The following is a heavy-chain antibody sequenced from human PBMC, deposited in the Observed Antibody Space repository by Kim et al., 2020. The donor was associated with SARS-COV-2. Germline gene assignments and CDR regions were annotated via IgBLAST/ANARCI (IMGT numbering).Heavy chain of an antibody. V-gene: IGHV7-4-1*01. CDR1: GYTFTTYD. CDR3: VRELRRIGGDSP. CDR2: IDSRTGNP. Sequence: ASVKVSCKTFGYTFTTYDINWVRQAPGQGLEWMGWIDSRTGNPTYVQGFAGRFVFSLDTSVSTVYLQIHSLKAEDTAVYYCVRELRRIGGDSPWGQGTQV. J-gene: IGHJ5*02. D-gene: IGHD2-21*02.